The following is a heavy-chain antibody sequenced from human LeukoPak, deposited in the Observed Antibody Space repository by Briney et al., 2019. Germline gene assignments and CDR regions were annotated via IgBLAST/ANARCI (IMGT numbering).Heavy chain of an antibody. CDR2: IYYSGST. D-gene: IGHD6-19*01. CDR3: ARGGWYSLDY. CDR1: GGSISSYY. J-gene: IGHJ4*02. V-gene: IGHV4-59*01. Sequence: SETLSLTCTVSGGSISSYYWSWIRQPPGKGLEWIGYIYYSGSTNYNPSLKSRVTISVDTSKNQFSLKLNSVTAAGTAVYYCARGGWYSLDYWGQGTLVTVSS.